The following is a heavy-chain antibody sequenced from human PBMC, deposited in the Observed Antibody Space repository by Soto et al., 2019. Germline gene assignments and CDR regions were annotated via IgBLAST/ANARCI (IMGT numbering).Heavy chain of an antibody. Sequence: QVQLVQSGAEVKKPGASVKVSCKASGYTFTSYYMNWVRQAPGQGLEWMGIINPSGGSTSYAQKFQGRVTMTRDKSTSTVYMELSSLRSEDTAVYYCAREPHRYCSGGSCFGDAFDIWGQGTMVTVSS. D-gene: IGHD2-15*01. CDR3: AREPHRYCSGGSCFGDAFDI. CDR1: GYTFTSYY. V-gene: IGHV1-46*01. J-gene: IGHJ3*02. CDR2: INPSGGST.